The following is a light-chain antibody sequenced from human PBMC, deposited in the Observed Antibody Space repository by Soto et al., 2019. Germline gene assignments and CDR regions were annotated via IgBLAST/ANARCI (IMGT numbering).Light chain of an antibody. CDR3: QQYKSYSPYT. Sequence: DIQMTQSPSTLSASVGDRVTITCRASQSISTWLAWYQQKPGKAPNLLIYKASSLQSGVPSRFSGSGSVTEFTLTISSLQPDDFATYYYQQYKSYSPYTFGQGTKLEIK. CDR2: KAS. CDR1: QSISTW. J-gene: IGKJ2*01. V-gene: IGKV1-5*03.